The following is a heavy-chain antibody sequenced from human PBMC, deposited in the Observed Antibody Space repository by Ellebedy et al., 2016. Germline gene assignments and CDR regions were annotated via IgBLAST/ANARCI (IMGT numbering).Heavy chain of an antibody. Sequence: SETLSLTXAVDGGSFSAYYWSWIRQPPGKGLEWIGLVSSSEGTNYNPSLKSRVTMSLDTSQNQFFLRLNSVVAADTAVYYCAGGTGWLTDSWGQGTLVTVSS. CDR3: AGGTGWLTDS. V-gene: IGHV4-59*03. J-gene: IGHJ5*01. D-gene: IGHD3-16*01. CDR2: VSSSEGT. CDR1: GGSFSAYY.